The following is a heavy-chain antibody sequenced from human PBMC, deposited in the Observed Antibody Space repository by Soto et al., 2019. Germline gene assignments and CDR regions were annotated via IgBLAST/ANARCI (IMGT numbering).Heavy chain of an antibody. Sequence: EVQLVESGGGLVQPGRSLRLSCAASGFTFDDYAMHWVRQAPGKGLEWVSGISWNSGSIGYADSVKGRFTISRDNAKNSLYLQMNSLRAEDTGLYYCAKDIREWEQQLGGMDVWGQGTTVTVSS. CDR3: AKDIREWEQQLGGMDV. D-gene: IGHD6-13*01. J-gene: IGHJ6*02. CDR2: ISWNSGSI. V-gene: IGHV3-9*01. CDR1: GFTFDDYA.